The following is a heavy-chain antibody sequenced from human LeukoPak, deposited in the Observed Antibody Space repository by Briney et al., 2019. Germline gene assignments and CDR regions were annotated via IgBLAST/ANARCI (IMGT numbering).Heavy chain of an antibody. CDR3: ARRTSYTVGAIES. J-gene: IGHJ5*01. CDR2: ISYSGT. CDR1: GGSISTNNYY. V-gene: IGHV4-39*01. D-gene: IGHD1-26*01. Sequence: SETLSLTCTVSGGSISTNNYYWGWIRQPPGRGLEWIGSISYSGTYYTPSLKSRVTISVETSKNHFSLNLRSVTAADTAVYYCARRTSYTVGAIESWGPGILVTASS.